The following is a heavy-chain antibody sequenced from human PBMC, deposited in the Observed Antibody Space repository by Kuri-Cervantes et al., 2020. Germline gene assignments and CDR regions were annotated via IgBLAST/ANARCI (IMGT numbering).Heavy chain of an antibody. Sequence: GESLKISCAASGFIFSDYGMNWVRQAPGKGLEWLSHISSDSKNIYYADSVRGRFTISRDNTKNSLYLQMNSLRDEDTAVYYSASGELDNYYYYYGMDVWGQGTTVTVSS. J-gene: IGHJ6*02. CDR1: GFIFSDYG. CDR3: ASGELDNYYYYYGMDV. CDR2: ISSDSKNI. V-gene: IGHV3-48*02. D-gene: IGHD3-10*01.